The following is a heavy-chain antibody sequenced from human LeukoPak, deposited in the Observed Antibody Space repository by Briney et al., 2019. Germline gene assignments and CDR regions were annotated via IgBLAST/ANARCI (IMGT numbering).Heavy chain of an antibody. Sequence: SDTLSLTCTVSGGSISSSSYYWGWIRQPPGKGLEWIGSIYYSGSTYYNPSLKSRVTISVDTSKNQFSLKLSSVTAADTAVYYCARGYHPNGWFDYWGQGTLVTVSS. CDR3: ARGYHPNGWFDY. CDR2: IYYSGST. V-gene: IGHV4-39*07. CDR1: GGSISSSSYY. D-gene: IGHD6-19*01. J-gene: IGHJ4*02.